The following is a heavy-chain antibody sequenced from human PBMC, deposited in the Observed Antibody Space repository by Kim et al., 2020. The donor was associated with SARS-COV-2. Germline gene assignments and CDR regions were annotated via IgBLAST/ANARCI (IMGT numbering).Heavy chain of an antibody. D-gene: IGHD6-19*01. CDR3: ARHGGDSCGWYLTVDY. J-gene: IGHJ4*02. V-gene: IGHV4-59*08. Sequence: LKSRVTISVDTSKNQFSLKLSSVTAADTAVYYCARHGGDSCGWYLTVDYWGQGTLVTVSS.